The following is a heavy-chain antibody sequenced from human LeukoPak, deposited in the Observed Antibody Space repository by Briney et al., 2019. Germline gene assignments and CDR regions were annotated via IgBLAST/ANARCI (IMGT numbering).Heavy chain of an antibody. J-gene: IGHJ6*02. D-gene: IGHD2-15*01. CDR2: IYYSGST. CDR1: GGSISSGDYY. CDR3: ARRHLGYCSGGSCSTMYYGMDV. Sequence: SQTLSLTCTVSGGSISSGDYYWSWIRQPPGKGLEWIGYIYYSGSTYYNPSLKSRVTISVDTSKNQFSLKLSSVTAADTAVYYCARRHLGYCSGGSCSTMYYGMDVWGQGTTVTVSS. V-gene: IGHV4-30-4*01.